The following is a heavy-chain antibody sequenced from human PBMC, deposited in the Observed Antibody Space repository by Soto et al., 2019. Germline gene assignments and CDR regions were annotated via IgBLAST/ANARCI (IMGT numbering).Heavy chain of an antibody. V-gene: IGHV3-30*18. CDR1: GFTLSVYG. CDR2: ISFDGVNE. D-gene: IGHD3-22*01. J-gene: IGHJ4*02. CDR3: ANTIDSSEGDSRGRGALLDF. Sequence: QVQLGESGGGVVQPGMSLRLSCAASGFTLSVYGMHWVRQAPGKGLEGVAVISFDGVNEYYADPVKGRFTISRDNSKNTVFLEINSLRAEDTAVYYSANTIDSSEGDSRGRGALLDFWGQGTLVTVSS.